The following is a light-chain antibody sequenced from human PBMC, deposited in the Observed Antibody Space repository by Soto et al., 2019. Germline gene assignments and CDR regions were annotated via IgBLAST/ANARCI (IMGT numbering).Light chain of an antibody. V-gene: IGKV1-5*03. Sequence: DIQMTQSPSTLSASVGDRVTITCRASQSVSSWLAWYQQKPGKAPKLLIYKASSLESGVPSRFSGSGSGTEFTLTSSRLQPDDFATYYCQIYSTFGQGTKVEIK. CDR3: QIYST. J-gene: IGKJ1*01. CDR1: QSVSSW. CDR2: KAS.